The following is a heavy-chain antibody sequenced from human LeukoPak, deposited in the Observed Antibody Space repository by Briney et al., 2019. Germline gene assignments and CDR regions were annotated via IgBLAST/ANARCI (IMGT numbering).Heavy chain of an antibody. CDR1: GFTFSNFA. V-gene: IGHV3-21*01. D-gene: IGHD6-13*01. Sequence: TGGSLRLSCAASGFTFSNFAMTWVRQAPGKGLEWVSSIVGSSSTYYADSLKGRFTISRDNAKNSLYLQMNSLRAEDTAVYYCARIGAGSSRDYWGQGTLVTVSS. CDR2: IVGSSST. CDR3: ARIGAGSSRDY. J-gene: IGHJ4*02.